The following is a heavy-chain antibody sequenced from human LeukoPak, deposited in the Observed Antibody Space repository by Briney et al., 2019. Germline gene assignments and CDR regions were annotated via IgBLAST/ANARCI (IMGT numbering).Heavy chain of an antibody. V-gene: IGHV4-59*01. J-gene: IGHJ6*02. D-gene: IGHD6-19*01. Sequence: SETLSLTCTVSGGSMNNYYWSWIRQAPGKGLEWIGYIYYSGTTNYNPSLKSRVTISVDMSKNKFSLKLSSVTAADTAVYYCARDLGVAGSLDYYCRMDVWGQGTTVTVSS. CDR3: ARDLGVAGSLDYYCRMDV. CDR1: GGSMNNYY. CDR2: IYYSGTT.